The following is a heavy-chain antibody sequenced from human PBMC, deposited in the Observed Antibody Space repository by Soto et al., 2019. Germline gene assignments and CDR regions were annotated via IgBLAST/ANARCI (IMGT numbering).Heavy chain of an antibody. CDR1: GYTFTSYG. D-gene: IGHD6-19*01. CDR2: ISAYNGNT. J-gene: IGHJ4*02. CDR3: ARDHRVAGTFDY. V-gene: IGHV1-18*01. Sequence: ASVKVSCKASGYTFTSYGISWVRQAPGQGLEWMGWISAYNGNTNYAQKLQGRVTMTTDTSTSTAYMELRSLRSDDTAGYYCARDHRVAGTFDYWGQGTLVTVSS.